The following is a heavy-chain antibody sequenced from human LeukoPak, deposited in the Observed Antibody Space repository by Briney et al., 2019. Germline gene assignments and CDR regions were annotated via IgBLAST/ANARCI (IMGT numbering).Heavy chain of an antibody. Sequence: GSLRLSCAASGFTFSNAWMNWVRQAPGKGLEWVGRIRSNSDGGTIDYAAPVKGRFTLSRDDSKTTLYLQMNSLQTEDTAVYYCATDFYDSTWGQGTLVTVSS. CDR1: GFTFSNAW. D-gene: IGHD3-22*01. CDR3: ATDFYDST. CDR2: IRSNSDGGTI. V-gene: IGHV3-15*07. J-gene: IGHJ5*02.